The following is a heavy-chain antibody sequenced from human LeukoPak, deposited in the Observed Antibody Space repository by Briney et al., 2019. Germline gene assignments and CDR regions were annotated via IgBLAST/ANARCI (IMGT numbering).Heavy chain of an antibody. CDR3: AKDRSLWTFDY. V-gene: IGHV3-30*18. CDR1: GFTFSSYG. D-gene: IGHD5-18*01. CDR2: ISYDGSNK. J-gene: IGHJ4*02. Sequence: GGSLRLSCAASGFTFSSYGMHWVRQAPGKGLEGVAVISYDGSNKYYADSVKGRFTISRDKSQNTLYLQMNRLRAEGTAVYYCAKDRSLWTFDYRGQGTLVTVSS.